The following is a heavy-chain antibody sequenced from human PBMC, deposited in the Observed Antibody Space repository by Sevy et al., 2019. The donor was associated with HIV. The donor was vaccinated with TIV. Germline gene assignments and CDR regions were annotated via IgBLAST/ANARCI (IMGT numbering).Heavy chain of an antibody. CDR2: ISYDGSNK. Sequence: GGSLRLSCAASGFTFSSYAMNWVRQAPGKGLEWVAVISYDGSNKYYADSVKGRFTISRDNSKNTLYLQMNSLRAEDTAVYYCARDLALYNYYDSSGPTKYWGQGTLVTVSS. CDR3: ARDLALYNYYDSSGPTKY. CDR1: GFTFSSYA. J-gene: IGHJ4*02. V-gene: IGHV3-30-3*01. D-gene: IGHD3-22*01.